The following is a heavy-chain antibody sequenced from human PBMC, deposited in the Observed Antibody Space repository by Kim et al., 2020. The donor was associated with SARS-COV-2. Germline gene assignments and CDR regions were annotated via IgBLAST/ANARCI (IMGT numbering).Heavy chain of an antibody. J-gene: IGHJ6*02. D-gene: IGHD6-13*01. V-gene: IGHV3-11*06. CDR3: ARDTTTAAADNYYYYGMDV. Sequence: NDRFTISRDNAKNSLYLQMNSLRAEDTAVEYCARDTTTAAADNYYYYGMDVWGQGTTVTVSS.